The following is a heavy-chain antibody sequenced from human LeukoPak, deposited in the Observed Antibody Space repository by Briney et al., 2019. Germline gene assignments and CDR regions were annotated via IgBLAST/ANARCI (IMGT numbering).Heavy chain of an antibody. CDR3: ARVGYSSSSAFYYYYYMDV. V-gene: IGHV4-4*02. CDR1: GDSITSSNW. D-gene: IGHD6-6*01. CDR2: IYHSGNT. J-gene: IGHJ6*03. Sequence: PSETLSLTCAVSGDSITSSNWWSWVRQPPEKGLEWIGEIYHSGNTNYNPPLKSRVTISFDKSKNQFSLKLKSVTAADTAVYYCARVGYSSSSAFYYYYYMDVWGKGTTVTVSS.